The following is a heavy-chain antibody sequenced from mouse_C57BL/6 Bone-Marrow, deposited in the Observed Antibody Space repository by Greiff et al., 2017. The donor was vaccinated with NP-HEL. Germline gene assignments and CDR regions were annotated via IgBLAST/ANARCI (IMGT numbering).Heavy chain of an antibody. Sequence: VQLQQSGAELVRPGASVKLSCTASGFNIKDDYMHWVKQRPEQGLEWIGWIDPENGDTEYASKFQGKATITADTASNTAYMQLSSLTSEDTAVYYCTNWVFAYWGQGTTLTVSS. CDR3: TNWVFAY. V-gene: IGHV14-4*01. CDR1: GFNIKDDY. D-gene: IGHD4-1*02. J-gene: IGHJ2*01. CDR2: IDPENGDT.